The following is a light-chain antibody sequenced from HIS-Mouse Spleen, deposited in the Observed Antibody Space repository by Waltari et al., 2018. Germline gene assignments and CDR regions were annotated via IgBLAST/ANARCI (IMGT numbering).Light chain of an antibody. V-gene: IGKV1-5*03. CDR2: KAS. J-gene: IGKJ1*01. CDR1: QSISSW. CDR3: QQYNSYSPWT. Sequence: DIQMNQSPSTLSASVGNRVPITCRASQSISSWLAWYQQKPGKAHKLLIYKASSLESGVPSRFSGSGSGTEFTLTISSLQPDDFATYYCQQYNSYSPWTFGQGTKVEIK.